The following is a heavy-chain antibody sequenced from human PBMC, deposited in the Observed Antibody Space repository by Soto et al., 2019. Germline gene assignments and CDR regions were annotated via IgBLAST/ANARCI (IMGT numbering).Heavy chain of an antibody. Sequence: QVQLVQSGAEVKKPGSSVKVSCKASGGIFSTYAISWLRQAPGQGLEWMGGIIPIFGTPNYAQRFQGRDTITADESTSTAYMALSRLRSEDTAVYYCARDRDDYGSGNFFNRIAFWGQGTLVTVS. CDR2: IIPIFGTP. V-gene: IGHV1-69*01. CDR3: ARDRDDYGSGNFFNRIAF. CDR1: GGIFSTYA. D-gene: IGHD3-10*01. J-gene: IGHJ4*02.